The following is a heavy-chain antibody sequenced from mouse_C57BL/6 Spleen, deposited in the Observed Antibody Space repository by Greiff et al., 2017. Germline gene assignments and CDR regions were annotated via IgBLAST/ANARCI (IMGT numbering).Heavy chain of an antibody. CDR3: TRGEASYGPPAMDY. CDR2: INPSNGGT. CDR1: GYTFTSYW. J-gene: IGHJ4*01. D-gene: IGHD1-2*01. Sequence: QVQLQQPGTELVKPGASVKLSCKASGYTFTSYWMHWVQQRPGQGLEWIGNINPSNGGTNYNEKFKSKATLTVDNSSSTAYMQLSRLTSEDSAVXYGTRGEASYGPPAMDYWGQGTSVTVSS. V-gene: IGHV1-53*01.